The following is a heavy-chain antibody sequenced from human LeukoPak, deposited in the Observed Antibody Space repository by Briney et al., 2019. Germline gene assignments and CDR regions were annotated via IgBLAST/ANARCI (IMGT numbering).Heavy chain of an antibody. J-gene: IGHJ4*02. D-gene: IGHD3-3*01. CDR1: GFTFSNYW. V-gene: IGHV3-7*03. CDR3: ARDRHYDFWSGHYTPFNS. CDR2: MKQDGSEQ. Sequence: PGGSLRLSCTASGFTFSNYWMSWVRQAPGKGLEWVANMKQDGSEQYYVDSMKGRFTISRDNAKNSLYLQINSLRAEDTAVYYCARDRHYDFWSGHYTPFNSWGQGTLVTVSS.